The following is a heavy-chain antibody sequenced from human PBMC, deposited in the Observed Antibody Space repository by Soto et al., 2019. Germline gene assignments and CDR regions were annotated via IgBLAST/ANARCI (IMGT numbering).Heavy chain of an antibody. D-gene: IGHD3-10*01. CDR3: ASILLWFGESRFDI. CDR2: ISWNSGSI. CDR1: GFTFDDYA. J-gene: IGHJ3*02. V-gene: IGHV3-9*01. Sequence: GGSLRLSCAASGFTFDDYAMHWVRQAPGKGLEWVSGISWNSGSIGYADSVKGRFTISRDNAKNSLYLQMNSLRAEDTALYYCASILLWFGESRFDIWGQGTMVTVSS.